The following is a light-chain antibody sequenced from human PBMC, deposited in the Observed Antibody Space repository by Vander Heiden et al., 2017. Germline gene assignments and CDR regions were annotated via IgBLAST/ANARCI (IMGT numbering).Light chain of an antibody. CDR3: AAWDDSRDGNWV. Sequence: QSVLTQPPSASGTPGQRVIISCSGSSSNIGRNNVIWYQQFPGTAPKLLMYSNNLRHSGGPERFSGSKSGSSASLAISGLHSEEEADYYCAAWDDSRDGNWVFGGGTKLTVL. CDR2: SNN. CDR1: SSNIGRNN. J-gene: IGLJ3*02. V-gene: IGLV1-44*01.